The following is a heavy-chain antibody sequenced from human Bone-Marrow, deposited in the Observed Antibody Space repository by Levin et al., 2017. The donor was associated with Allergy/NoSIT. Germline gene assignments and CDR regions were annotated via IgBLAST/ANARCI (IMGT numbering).Heavy chain of an antibody. Sequence: QSQTLSLTCTVSGASISRNYWNWIRQPPGKGLEWIGYIYYSGGTNYNPSLKSRVTISADTSKNQFSLELTSVTAADTAVYYCARGGGSSSSSQDLDFWGPGSLVTVSS. CDR1: GASISRNY. CDR2: IYYSGGT. CDR3: ARGGGSSSSSQDLDF. J-gene: IGHJ4*02. D-gene: IGHD6-6*01. V-gene: IGHV4-59*01.